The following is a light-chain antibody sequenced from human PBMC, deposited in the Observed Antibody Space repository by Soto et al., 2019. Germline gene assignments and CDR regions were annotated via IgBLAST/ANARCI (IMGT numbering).Light chain of an antibody. V-gene: IGLV1-40*01. CDR2: GNS. Sequence: QSVLTQPPSVSGAPGQRVTISCTGSSSNIGAGYDVHWYQQLPGTAPKLLIYGNSNRPSGVPDRFSGSKSGTSASLAITGLRAEYEADYYCQSYDSSLSGWVFGGGTKLTVL. J-gene: IGLJ3*02. CDR3: QSYDSSLSGWV. CDR1: SSNIGAGYD.